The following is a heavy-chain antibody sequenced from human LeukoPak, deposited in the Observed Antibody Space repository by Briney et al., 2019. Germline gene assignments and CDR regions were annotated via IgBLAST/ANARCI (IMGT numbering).Heavy chain of an antibody. V-gene: IGHV4-30-2*01. CDR2: IYHSGST. CDR1: GCSISSGGYS. J-gene: IGHJ5*02. Sequence: SETLSLTCTVSGCSISSGGYSWSWIRQPPGKGLEWIGYIYHSGSTYYNPSLKSRVTISVDRSKNQFSLKLSSVTAADTAVYYCARTRHWFDPWGQGTLVTVSS. CDR3: ARTRHWFDP. D-gene: IGHD4-11*01.